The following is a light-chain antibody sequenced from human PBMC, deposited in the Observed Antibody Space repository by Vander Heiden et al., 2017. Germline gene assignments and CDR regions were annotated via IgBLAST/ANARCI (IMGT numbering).Light chain of an antibody. J-gene: IGKJ4*01. CDR3: QQYNSYSLT. V-gene: IGKV1-5*03. CDR2: NAS. CDR1: QSIDSW. Sequence: DIQMTQSPSTLPASVGDRVTIPCRASQSIDSWLAWYQQKPGKAPKLLIYNASNLQSGVPARFSGSGSGTEFTLTISSLQPDDFATYYCQQYNSYSLTFGGGTKVEIK.